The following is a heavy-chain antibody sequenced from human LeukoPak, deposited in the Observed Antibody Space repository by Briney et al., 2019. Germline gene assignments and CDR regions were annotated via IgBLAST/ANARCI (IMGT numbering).Heavy chain of an antibody. CDR2: IYYSGST. J-gene: IGHJ6*03. CDR1: GGSMSSYY. Sequence: SETLSLTCTVSGGSMSSYYWSWIRQSPGKGLEWIGYIYYSGSTNYNPSLKSRVTISVDTTKNQFSLKLSSVTAADTAVYYCARESVTMVRGVITYYYYYMDVWGKGTTVTISS. V-gene: IGHV4-59*12. CDR3: ARESVTMVRGVITYYYYYMDV. D-gene: IGHD3-10*01.